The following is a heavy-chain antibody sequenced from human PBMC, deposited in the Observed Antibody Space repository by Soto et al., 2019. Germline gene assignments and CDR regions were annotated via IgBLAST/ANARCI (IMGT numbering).Heavy chain of an antibody. D-gene: IGHD3-22*01. CDR2: ISYDGSNK. CDR1: GFTFSSYV. Sequence: GGSLRLSCADSGFTFSSYVMHWVRQAPGKGLEWVAVISYDGSNKYYADSVKGRFTISRDNSKNTLYLQMNSLRAEDTAVYYCAKDSGYYDSSGFDAFDIWGQGTMVTVSS. V-gene: IGHV3-30*18. J-gene: IGHJ3*02. CDR3: AKDSGYYDSSGFDAFDI.